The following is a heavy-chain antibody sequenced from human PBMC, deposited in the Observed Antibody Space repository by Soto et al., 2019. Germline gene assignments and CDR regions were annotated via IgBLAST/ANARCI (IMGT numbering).Heavy chain of an antibody. V-gene: IGHV4-34*01. CDR2: INHSGST. D-gene: IGHD3-3*01. J-gene: IGHJ5*02. CDR1: GGSFSGYY. CDR3: VCVLRFLEWLTFDP. Sequence: SETLSLTGAVYGGSFSGYYWSWIRQPPGKGLEWIGEINHSGSTNYSPSLKSRVTISVDTSKNQFSLKLSSVTAADTAVYYCVCVLRFLEWLTFDPWGQGTLVTVSS.